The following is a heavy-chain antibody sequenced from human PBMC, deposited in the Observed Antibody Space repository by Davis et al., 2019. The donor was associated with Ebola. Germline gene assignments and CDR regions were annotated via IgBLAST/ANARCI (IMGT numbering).Heavy chain of an antibody. D-gene: IGHD2-2*02. CDR1: GGTFSSYA. V-gene: IGHV1-69*13. Sequence: SVQVSCKASGGTFSSYAISWVRQAPGQGLEWMGGIIPIFGTANYAQKFQGRVTITADESTSTAYMELSSLRSEDTAVDYCATDGDCSSTSCYTGFDYWGQGTLVTVSS. J-gene: IGHJ4*02. CDR2: IIPIFGTA. CDR3: ATDGDCSSTSCYTGFDY.